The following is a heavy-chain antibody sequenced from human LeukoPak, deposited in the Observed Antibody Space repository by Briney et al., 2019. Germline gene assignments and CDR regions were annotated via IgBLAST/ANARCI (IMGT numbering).Heavy chain of an antibody. CDR2: ISGSGGST. J-gene: IGHJ4*02. D-gene: IGHD6-19*01. V-gene: IGHV3-23*01. Sequence: GGSLRLSCAASGFTFSSYAMSWVRQAPGKGLEWVSAISGSGGSTYYADSVKGRFTISRDNSKNTLYLQMNSLRAEDAAVYYCAKDRYSSTGYSSGWHGSWGQGTLVTVSS. CDR1: GFTFSSYA. CDR3: AKDRYSSTGYSSGWHGS.